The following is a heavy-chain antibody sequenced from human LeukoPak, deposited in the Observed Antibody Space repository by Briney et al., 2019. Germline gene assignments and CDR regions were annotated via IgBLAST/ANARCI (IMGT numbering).Heavy chain of an antibody. V-gene: IGHV1-8*01. D-gene: IGHD2-21*02. Sequence: ASVKVSCKASGYTFTNYDINWVRQATGQGLEWMGWMNPNSGNTGYAQKFQGRVTMTRNTSISTAYMELSSLRSEDTAVYYCARGIEMVTAGEYYFDYWGQGTLVTVSS. CDR1: GYTFTNYD. CDR3: ARGIEMVTAGEYYFDY. CDR2: MNPNSGNT. J-gene: IGHJ4*02.